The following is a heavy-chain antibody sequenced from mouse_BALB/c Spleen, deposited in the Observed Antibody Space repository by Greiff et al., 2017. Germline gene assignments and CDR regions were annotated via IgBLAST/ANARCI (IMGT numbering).Heavy chain of an antibody. Sequence: ESGPGLVKPSQSLSLTCSVTGYSITSGYYWNWIRQFPGNKLEWMGYISYDGSNNYNPSLKNRISITRDTSKNQFFLKLNSVTTEDTATYYCAYDAGFAYWGQGTLVTVSA. J-gene: IGHJ3*01. CDR1: GYSITSGYY. CDR2: ISYDGSN. CDR3: AYDAGFAY. V-gene: IGHV3-6*02. D-gene: IGHD2-12*01.